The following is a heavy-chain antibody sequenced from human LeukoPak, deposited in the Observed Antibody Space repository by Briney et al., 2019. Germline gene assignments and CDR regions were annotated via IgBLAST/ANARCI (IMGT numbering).Heavy chain of an antibody. V-gene: IGHV3-21*01. CDR1: GFTFSSYS. D-gene: IGHD2-2*03. Sequence: PGGSLRLSCAASGFTFSSYSMNWVRQAPGKGLEWVSSISSSSSYIYYADSVKGRFTISRDNAKNSLYLQMNSLRAEDTAVYYCASVGIVVVPATDGMDVWGQGTTVAVSS. CDR3: ASVGIVVVPATDGMDV. J-gene: IGHJ6*02. CDR2: ISSSSSYI.